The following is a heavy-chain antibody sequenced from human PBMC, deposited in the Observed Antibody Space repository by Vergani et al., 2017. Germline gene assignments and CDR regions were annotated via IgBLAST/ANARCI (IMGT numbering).Heavy chain of an antibody. J-gene: IGHJ1*01. V-gene: IGHV3-66*02. CDR3: ARDLGCSSTSCYGYFQH. CDR1: GFTVSSNY. D-gene: IGHD2-2*01. CDR2: IYSGGST. Sequence: EVQLVESGGGLVQPGGSLRLSCAASGFTVSSNYMSWVRQAPGKGLEWVSVIYSGGSTYYADSVKGRFTISRDNSKNTLYLQMGSLRAEDMAVCYCARDLGCSSTSCYGYFQHWGQGTLVTVSS.